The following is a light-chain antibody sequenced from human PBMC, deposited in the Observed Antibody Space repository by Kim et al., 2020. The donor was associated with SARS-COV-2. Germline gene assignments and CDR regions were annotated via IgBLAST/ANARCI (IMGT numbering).Light chain of an antibody. CDR1: SGSIDDNY. Sequence: NFMLTQPHSVSESPGKTVTISCTRSSGSIDDNYVQWYQQRPGGVPTTVIYEDDQRPSGVSDRFSGSIDNSSNSASLTISGLRTEDEADYYCQSYNRHHVLFGGGTKVTGL. CDR3: QSYNRHHVL. V-gene: IGLV6-57*04. CDR2: EDD. J-gene: IGLJ2*01.